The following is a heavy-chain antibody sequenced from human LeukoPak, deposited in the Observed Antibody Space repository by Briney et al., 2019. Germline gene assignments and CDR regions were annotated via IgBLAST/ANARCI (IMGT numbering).Heavy chain of an antibody. Sequence: GASVKVSCKASGYTFTGYYMHWVRQAPGQGLEWMGWINPNSGGTNYAQKFQGWVTMTRDTSISTAYMELSKLRSDDTAVYYCARGTYYYGSGSSGYFDYWGQGTLVTVSS. D-gene: IGHD3-10*01. CDR2: INPNSGGT. V-gene: IGHV1-2*04. CDR1: GYTFTGYY. J-gene: IGHJ4*02. CDR3: ARGTYYYGSGSSGYFDY.